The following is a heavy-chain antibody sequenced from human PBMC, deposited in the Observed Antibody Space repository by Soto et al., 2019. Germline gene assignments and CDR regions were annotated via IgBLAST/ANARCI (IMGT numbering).Heavy chain of an antibody. CDR2: INHSGST. V-gene: IGHV4-34*01. J-gene: IGHJ6*02. CDR3: ARTIYSSSWYYYYYGMDV. Sequence: LSLPCAVYGGSFSGYYWSWIRQPPGKGLEWIGEINHSGSTNYNPSLKSRVTISVDTSKNQFSLKLSSVTAADTAVYYCARTIYSSSWYYYYYGMDVWGQGTTVTVSS. CDR1: GGSFSGYY. D-gene: IGHD6-13*01.